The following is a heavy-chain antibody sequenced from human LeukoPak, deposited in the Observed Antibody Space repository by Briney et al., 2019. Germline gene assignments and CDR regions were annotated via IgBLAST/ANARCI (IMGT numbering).Heavy chain of an antibody. J-gene: IGHJ4*02. D-gene: IGHD1-1*01. Sequence: PGGSLRLSCAASGFTVSSNYMSWVRQAPGKGLEWVSVIYSGGSTYYADSVKGRFTISRDNVKNSLYLQMNSLRAEDTAVYYCARESGRDFDYWSQGTLVTVSS. CDR2: IYSGGST. CDR1: GFTVSSNY. V-gene: IGHV3-53*01. CDR3: ARESGRDFDY.